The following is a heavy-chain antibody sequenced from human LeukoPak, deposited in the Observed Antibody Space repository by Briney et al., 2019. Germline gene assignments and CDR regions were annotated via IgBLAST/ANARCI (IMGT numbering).Heavy chain of an antibody. D-gene: IGHD3-22*01. CDR3: TRVLYYDSTGYFGLGY. CDR2: ISTGGSNI. V-gene: IGHV3-21*01. CDR1: GFIFRNYT. Sequence: GGSLRLSCAASGFIFRNYTMNWVRQAPGEGMEWVSSISTGGSNIVYADSVKGRFTISRDNGKNSLYLQMNSLRAEDTAVYYCTRVLYYDSTGYFGLGYWGQGTLVTVSS. J-gene: IGHJ4*02.